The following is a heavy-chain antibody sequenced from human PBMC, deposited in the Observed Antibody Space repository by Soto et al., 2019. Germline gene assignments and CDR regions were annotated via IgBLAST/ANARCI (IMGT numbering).Heavy chain of an antibody. V-gene: IGHV4-34*01. CDR1: GGSFSGYY. Sequence: QMQLQQWGAGLLKASETLSLTCSVSGGSFSGYYLAWMRQPPGKGLEWIGEINHAGSTKYHPSLTSRVVLSVDLSNTRFSLRLSSVTAADSAVYYCARQSGPAYRYGMDVWGPGITVTVSS. D-gene: IGHD4-4*01. CDR2: INHAGST. J-gene: IGHJ6*02. CDR3: ARQSGPAYRYGMDV.